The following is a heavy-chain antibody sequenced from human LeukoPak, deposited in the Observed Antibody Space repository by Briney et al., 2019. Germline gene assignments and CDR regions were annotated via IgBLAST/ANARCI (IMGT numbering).Heavy chain of an antibody. Sequence: PGGSLILSCAASGFAFNTYTMDCVREAPGGGLEWVSYISSSIGVLSYADSVRGRFPISRDNAHTAFSLHMNRLRAQDTALFYFGRRSPGSVDWELGGRPASRHYWVQGTLVTVPS. CDR1: GFAFNTYT. CDR3: GRRSPGSVDWELGGRPASRHY. J-gene: IGHJ4*02. V-gene: IGHV3-48*01. D-gene: IGHD2-21*01. CDR2: ISSSIGVL.